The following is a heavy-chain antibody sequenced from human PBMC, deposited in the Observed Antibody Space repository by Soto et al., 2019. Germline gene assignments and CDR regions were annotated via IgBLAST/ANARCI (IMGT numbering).Heavy chain of an antibody. CDR1: GHSVPANSAA. J-gene: IGHJ6*02. CDR3: GRQRLATRALYDKDV. Sequence: SQAPSLTCAISGHSVPANSAAWNWIRLSPSRGLEWLGRAYYRSRWNYDSEDSVKSRMTITPDTCNNQCSLVLNAVPPEDTGVYYWGRQRLATRALYDKDVWGRGRTVTDS. D-gene: IGHD6-25*01. V-gene: IGHV6-1*01. CDR2: AYYRSRWNY.